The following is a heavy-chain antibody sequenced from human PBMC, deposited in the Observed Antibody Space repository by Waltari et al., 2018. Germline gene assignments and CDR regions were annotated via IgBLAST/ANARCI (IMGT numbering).Heavy chain of an antibody. CDR3: ARDSSGIAAAPDYYGMDV. CDR2: ICKDGSKN. J-gene: IGHJ6*02. CDR1: GFTFSSYG. D-gene: IGHD6-13*01. V-gene: IGHV3-33*01. Sequence: QVQLVESGGGVVQPGRSLRLSCAASGFTFSSYGMHWVRQAPGKGLEWGAVICKDGSKNDYADSGKGRFTIARENSKNTLYLQRNSLRAEDTAVYYCARDSSGIAAAPDYYGMDVWGQGTTVTVSS.